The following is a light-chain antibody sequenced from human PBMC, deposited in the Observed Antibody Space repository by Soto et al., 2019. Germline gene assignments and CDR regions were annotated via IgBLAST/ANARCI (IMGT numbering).Light chain of an antibody. CDR2: GAS. Sequence: ETVMTQSPATLSVSPGERASLSCRASQSVSSNLAWYQQKPGRAPRILIFGASSKAAGVPDRFSGSGSGTDFTLTINSLQSEDFAVYFCQQYDNLPLTFGPGTKVDIK. CDR3: QQYDNLPLT. CDR1: QSVSSN. J-gene: IGKJ3*01. V-gene: IGKV3-15*01.